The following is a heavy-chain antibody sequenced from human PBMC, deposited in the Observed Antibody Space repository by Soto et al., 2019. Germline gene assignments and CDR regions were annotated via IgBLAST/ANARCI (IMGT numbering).Heavy chain of an antibody. CDR1: GFTFSSYG. CDR3: ARDTPITIFGVVIISGHDAFDI. V-gene: IGHV3-33*01. Sequence: GGSLRLSCAASGFTFSSYGMHWVRQAPGKGLEWVAVIWYDGSNKYYADSVKGRFTISRDNSKNTLYLQMNSLRAEDTAVYYCARDTPITIFGVVIISGHDAFDIWGQGTMVTVSS. CDR2: IWYDGSNK. D-gene: IGHD3-3*01. J-gene: IGHJ3*02.